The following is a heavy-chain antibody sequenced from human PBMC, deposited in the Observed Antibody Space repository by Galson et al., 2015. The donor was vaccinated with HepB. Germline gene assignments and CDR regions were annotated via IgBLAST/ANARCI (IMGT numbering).Heavy chain of an antibody. V-gene: IGHV1-69*01. D-gene: IGHD4-17*01. CDR1: GGIFSDYA. J-gene: IGHJ4*02. CDR3: SGHQNLAPAPTVDF. CDR2: IIPTLGTT. Sequence: SCKASGGIFSDYAFSWVRQAPGQGLEWMGGIIPTLGTTDYAQKFRDRVTITADESTSTAYMEVSSLISEDTALYYCSGHQNLAPAPTVDFWGQGTLVTVSS.